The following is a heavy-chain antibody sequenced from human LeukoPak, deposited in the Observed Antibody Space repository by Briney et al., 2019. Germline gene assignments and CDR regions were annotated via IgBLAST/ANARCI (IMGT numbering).Heavy chain of an antibody. D-gene: IGHD5-12*01. CDR2: IKTDGSEK. CDR1: GFTFSNYW. Sequence: GGSLRLSCEGSGFTFSNYWMGWVRQAPGKGLQWVANIKTDGSEKYYVDSVKGRFTISRDNAKNSLYLQMNSLRAEDTALYYCAKDIGASTPLYGMDVWGQGTTVTVSS. CDR3: AKDIGASTPLYGMDV. J-gene: IGHJ6*02. V-gene: IGHV3-7*03.